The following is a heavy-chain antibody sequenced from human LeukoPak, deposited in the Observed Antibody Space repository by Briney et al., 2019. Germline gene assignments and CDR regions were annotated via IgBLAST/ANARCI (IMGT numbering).Heavy chain of an antibody. CDR3: TRGHWGLQS. Sequence: SETLSLTCTVSGASVTVYYWSWIRQSPGKGLEWISYIHHSGNSDYNPSLRSRVTTSLDTSKNQFSLNLISVTAADTAVYYCTRGHWGLQSWSQGTLVTVSS. J-gene: IGHJ5*02. CDR2: IHHSGNS. CDR1: GASVTVYY. D-gene: IGHD7-27*01. V-gene: IGHV4-59*02.